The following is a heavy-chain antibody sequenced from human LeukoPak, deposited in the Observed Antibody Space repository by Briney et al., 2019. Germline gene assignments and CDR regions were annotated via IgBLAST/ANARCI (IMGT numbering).Heavy chain of an antibody. CDR1: GYTFTSYD. CDR2: MNPNSGNT. D-gene: IGHD3-10*01. V-gene: IGHV1-8*01. J-gene: IGHJ5*02. Sequence: GASVKVSCKDSGYTFTSYDINWVRQATGQGLEWMGWMNPNSGNTGYAQKFQGRVTMTRNTSISTAYMELSSLRSEDTAVYYCAREMVRGNWFDPWGQGTLVTVSS. CDR3: AREMVRGNWFDP.